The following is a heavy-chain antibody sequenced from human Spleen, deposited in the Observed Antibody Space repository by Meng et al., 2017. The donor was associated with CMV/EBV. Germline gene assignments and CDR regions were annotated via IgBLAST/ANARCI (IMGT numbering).Heavy chain of an antibody. CDR3: ARADSTIFGVVMGNMDV. CDR1: GGSVSSGSYY. D-gene: IGHD3-3*01. V-gene: IGHV4-61*01. Sequence: AETLSLTCTVSGGSVSSGSYYWSWILQPPGKGLEWIGYIYYSGSTNYNPSLKSRVTISVDTSKNQFSLKLISVTAAATAVYYCARADSTIFGVVMGNMDVWGQGTTVTVSS. CDR2: IYYSGST. J-gene: IGHJ6*02.